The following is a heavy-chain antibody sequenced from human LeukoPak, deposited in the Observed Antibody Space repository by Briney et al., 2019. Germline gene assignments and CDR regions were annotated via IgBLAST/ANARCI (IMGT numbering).Heavy chain of an antibody. CDR1: GFTFSSYN. CDR3: ALLYGSQTKIGC. J-gene: IGHJ4*02. CDR2: ITSGGSTI. V-gene: IGHV3-48*02. Sequence: GGSLRLSCAASGFTFSSYNMNWVRQVPGKGLEWVSYITSGGSTIYYADSVKGRFTISRDNAKNSLYLQMNNLRDEDTAVYYCALLYGSQTKIGCWGQGTLVTVSS. D-gene: IGHD6-13*01.